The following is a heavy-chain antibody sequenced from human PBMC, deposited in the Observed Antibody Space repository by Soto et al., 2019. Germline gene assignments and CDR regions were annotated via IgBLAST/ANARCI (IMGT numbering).Heavy chain of an antibody. D-gene: IGHD3-22*01. J-gene: IGHJ4*02. CDR2: IIPVFQTA. Sequence: QAQLVQSGAEVKKPGSSVKVSCQASGGLFSSYPISWVRQVPGQGLEWMGGIIPVFQTAYYTQRFQGRVTITADESTNTAYMELSSLRSEDTAIYYCARGGSGYTWFNEFWGQGTLVTVSS. V-gene: IGHV1-69*01. CDR1: GGLFSSYP. CDR3: ARGGSGYTWFNEF.